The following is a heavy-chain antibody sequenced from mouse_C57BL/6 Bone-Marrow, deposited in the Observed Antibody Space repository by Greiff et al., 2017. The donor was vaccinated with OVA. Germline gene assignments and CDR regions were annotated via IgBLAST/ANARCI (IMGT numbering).Heavy chain of an antibody. V-gene: IGHV1-82*01. CDR2: IYPGDGDT. Sequence: VKLQESGPELVKPGASVKISCKASGYAFSSSWMNWVKQRPGKGLEWIGRIYPGDGDTNYNGKFKGKATLTADKSSSTAYMQLSSLTSEDSAVYFCARHEDGYYDSYFDYWGQGTTLTVSS. D-gene: IGHD2-3*01. CDR3: ARHEDGYYDSYFDY. J-gene: IGHJ2*01. CDR1: GYAFSSSW.